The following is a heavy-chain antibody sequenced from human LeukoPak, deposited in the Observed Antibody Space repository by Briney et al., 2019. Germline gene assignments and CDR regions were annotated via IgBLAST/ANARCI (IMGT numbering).Heavy chain of an antibody. V-gene: IGHV1-2*02. Sequence: ASVKVSCKASGYTFTDYYMHWVRQAPGQGLEWMGWINPNSGGTNYAQKFQGRVTMTRDTSISTAYMELSRLRSDDTAMYYCARDYQEYSSSWYDAFDIWGQGTMVTVSS. CDR2: INPNSGGT. J-gene: IGHJ3*02. D-gene: IGHD6-13*01. CDR1: GYTFTDYY. CDR3: ARDYQEYSSSWYDAFDI.